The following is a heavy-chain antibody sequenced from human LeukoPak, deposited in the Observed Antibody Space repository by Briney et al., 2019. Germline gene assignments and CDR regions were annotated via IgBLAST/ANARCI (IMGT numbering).Heavy chain of an antibody. CDR2: IKQDGSEK. CDR3: ARAPEGYTVVTIFDL. Sequence: GGSLRLSCAASGFTFSNYWMSWVRQAPGKGLEWVANIKQDGSEKYYVDSVKGRFTISRDNAKNSRYLQMNSLRAEDTAVYYCARAPEGYTVVTIFDLWGQGTLVTVSS. V-gene: IGHV3-7*05. D-gene: IGHD4-23*01. J-gene: IGHJ4*02. CDR1: GFTFSNYW.